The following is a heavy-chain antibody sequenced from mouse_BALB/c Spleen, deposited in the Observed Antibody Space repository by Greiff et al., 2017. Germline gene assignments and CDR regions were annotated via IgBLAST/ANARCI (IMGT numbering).Heavy chain of an antibody. J-gene: IGHJ3*01. V-gene: IGHV5-17*02. CDR2: ISSGSSTI. Sequence: EVQLQESGGGLVQPGGSRKLSCAASGFTFSSFGMHWVRQAPEKGLEWVAYISSGSSTIYYADTVKGRFTISRDNPKNTLFLQMTSLRSEDTAMYYCARNGDYVGWFAYWGQGTLVTVSA. CDR1: GFTFSSFG. CDR3: ARNGDYVGWFAY. D-gene: IGHD2-4*01.